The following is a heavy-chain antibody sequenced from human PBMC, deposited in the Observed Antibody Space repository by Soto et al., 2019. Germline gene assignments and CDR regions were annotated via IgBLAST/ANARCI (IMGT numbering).Heavy chain of an antibody. Sequence: ASVKVSCKASGYTFTGYYMHWVRQAPGQGLEWMGWINPNSGGTNYAQKFQGWVTMTRDTSISTAYMELSRLRSDDTAVYYCARDFGFLEWLSRHVRYGMDVWGQGTTVTVSS. J-gene: IGHJ6*02. V-gene: IGHV1-2*04. CDR3: ARDFGFLEWLSRHVRYGMDV. CDR1: GYTFTGYY. CDR2: INPNSGGT. D-gene: IGHD3-3*01.